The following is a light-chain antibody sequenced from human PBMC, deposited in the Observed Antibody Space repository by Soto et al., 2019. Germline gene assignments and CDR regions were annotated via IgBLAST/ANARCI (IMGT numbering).Light chain of an antibody. J-gene: IGKJ4*01. CDR1: ESISKY. Sequence: DIQMTQTPSSLPASVGDRVIITCRSSESISKYLNWYQQKPGQPPNLLIYAASTLQSGVPSRFSASGSETSFTLTIGSLEREDFATYYSQQSFSAPALTFGGGTTVVI. CDR3: QQSFSAPALT. V-gene: IGKV1-39*01. CDR2: AAS.